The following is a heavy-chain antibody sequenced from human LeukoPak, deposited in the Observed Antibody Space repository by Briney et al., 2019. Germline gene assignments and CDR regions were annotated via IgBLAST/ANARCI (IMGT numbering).Heavy chain of an antibody. CDR3: ARRNAASVDFDY. J-gene: IGHJ4*02. CDR2: IYYSGST. CDR1: GGSIRSYY. D-gene: IGHD6-13*01. V-gene: IGHV4-59*08. Sequence: PSETLSLTCTVSGGSIRSYYWSWIRQPPGKGLGWIGYIYYSGSTNYNPSLKSRVTISVDTSKNQFSLNLRSVTAADTAVYYCARRNAASVDFDYWGQGTLVTVSS.